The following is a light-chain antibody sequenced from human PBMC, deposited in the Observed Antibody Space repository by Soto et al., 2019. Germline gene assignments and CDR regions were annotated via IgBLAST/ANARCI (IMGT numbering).Light chain of an antibody. V-gene: IGKV3-11*01. Sequence: EIVLTQSPATLSLSPGERATLSCRASQSVSSYLACYQQKPGQAPRLLIYDASNRATGIPARFSGSGSGTDFTLTISRLEPEDFAVYYCQQRSNWPPITFGQGTRLEIK. CDR1: QSVSSY. J-gene: IGKJ5*01. CDR2: DAS. CDR3: QQRSNWPPIT.